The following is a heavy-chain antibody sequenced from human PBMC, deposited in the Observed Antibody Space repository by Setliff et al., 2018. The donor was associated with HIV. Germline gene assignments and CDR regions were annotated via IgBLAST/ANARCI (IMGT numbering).Heavy chain of an antibody. CDR2: INPNSGAT. V-gene: IGHV1-2*02. Sequence: ASVKVSCKASGYTFSGYYLQWVRRATGQGLEWMGWINPNSGATNYAQNFQGRVTMTRDTPISTAYMDLSSLTSDDTAVYYCALASIVSTARWNHWGRGTLVTVSS. D-gene: IGHD1-26*01. CDR3: ALASIVSTARWNH. CDR1: GYTFSGYY. J-gene: IGHJ5*02.